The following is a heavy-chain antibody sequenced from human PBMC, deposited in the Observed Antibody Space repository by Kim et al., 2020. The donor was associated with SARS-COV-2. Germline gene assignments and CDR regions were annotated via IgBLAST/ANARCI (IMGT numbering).Heavy chain of an antibody. V-gene: IGHV3-23*01. D-gene: IGHD5-18*01. Sequence: DPVKGRFTISRDNSKNTLYLQMNSLRAEDTAVYYCAKDHYLEYSYGFVDYWGQGTLVTVSS. J-gene: IGHJ4*02. CDR3: AKDHYLEYSYGFVDY.